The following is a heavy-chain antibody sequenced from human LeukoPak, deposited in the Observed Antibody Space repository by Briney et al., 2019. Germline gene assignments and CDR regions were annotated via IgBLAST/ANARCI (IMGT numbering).Heavy chain of an antibody. CDR1: GGSFSGYY. D-gene: IGHD5-18*01. V-gene: IGHV4-34*01. J-gene: IGHJ4*02. CDR2: INHSGST. Sequence: PSETLSLTCAAYGGSFSGYYWSWIRQPPGKGLEWIGEINHSGSTNYNPSLKSRVTISVDTSKNQFSLKLSSVTAADTAVYYCARGGTWIQLWPNYFDYWGQGTLVTVSS. CDR3: ARGGTWIQLWPNYFDY.